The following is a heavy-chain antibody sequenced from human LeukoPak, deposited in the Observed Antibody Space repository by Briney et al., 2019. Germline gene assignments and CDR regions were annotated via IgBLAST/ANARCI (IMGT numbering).Heavy chain of an antibody. Sequence: PSQTLSLTCAVSGGSISSGGYSWSWIRQPPGKGLEWIGYIYHSGSTYYNQSLKSRVTISVDRSKNQFSLKLSSVTAADTAVYYCARAGRGRGSGSYYRDYYYGMDVWGQGTTVTVSS. V-gene: IGHV4-30-2*01. CDR2: IYHSGST. CDR1: GGSISSGGYS. D-gene: IGHD3-10*01. CDR3: ARAGRGRGSGSYYRDYYYGMDV. J-gene: IGHJ6*02.